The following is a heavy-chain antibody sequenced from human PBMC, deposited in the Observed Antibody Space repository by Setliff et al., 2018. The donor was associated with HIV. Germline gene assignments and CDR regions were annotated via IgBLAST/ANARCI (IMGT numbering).Heavy chain of an antibody. J-gene: IGHJ6*03. Sequence: SETLSLTCTVSGGIISSDSFYWSWVRQSPGRGLEWIGFIFFTGTTNYNPSLKSRVTISVDTSKNQFSLNLTSVTAADTAVYYCARRGTIWHGVDYHCMDVWGKGTTVTVSS. CDR3: ARRGTIWHGVDYHCMDV. CDR2: IFFTGTT. V-gene: IGHV4-61*01. D-gene: IGHD2-15*01. CDR1: GGIISSDSFY.